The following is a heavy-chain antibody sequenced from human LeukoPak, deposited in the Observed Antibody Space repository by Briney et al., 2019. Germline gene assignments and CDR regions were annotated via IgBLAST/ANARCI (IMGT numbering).Heavy chain of an antibody. J-gene: IGHJ4*02. Sequence: PSETLSLTCTVSGGSISSYYWSWIRQPPGKGLEWIGYIYYSGSTNYNPSLKSRVTISVDTSKNQFSLKLSSATAADTAVYYCARVGYSGYEGFFDYWGQGTLVTVSS. CDR3: ARVGYSGYEGFFDY. V-gene: IGHV4-59*01. D-gene: IGHD5-12*01. CDR1: GGSISSYY. CDR2: IYYSGST.